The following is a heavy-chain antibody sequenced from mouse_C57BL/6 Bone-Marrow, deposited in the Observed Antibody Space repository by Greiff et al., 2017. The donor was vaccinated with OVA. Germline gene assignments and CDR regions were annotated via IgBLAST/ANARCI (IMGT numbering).Heavy chain of an antibody. Sequence: VQLQQPGAELVKPGASVKLSCKASGYTFTSYWMQWVKQRPGQGLEWIGEIDPSDSYTNYNQKFKGKATLTVDTSSSTAYMQLSSLTSEDSAVYYGEMNVYYGSSYGYWGKGTTLTVSS. J-gene: IGHJ2*01. CDR2: IDPSDSYT. V-gene: IGHV1-50*01. CDR1: GYTFTSYW. D-gene: IGHD1-1*01. CDR3: EMNVYYGSSYGY.